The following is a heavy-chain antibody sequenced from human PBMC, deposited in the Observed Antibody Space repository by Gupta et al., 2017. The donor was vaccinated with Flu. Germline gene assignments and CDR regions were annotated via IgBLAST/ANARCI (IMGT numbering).Heavy chain of an antibody. CDR3: ARRDGYLSS. CDR2: IYGGDSDD. J-gene: IGHJ5*02. Sequence: EVQLVQSGAEVKKPGESLKISCQTSGYSFTSYWIAWVRQMPGKGLEWVGIIYGGDSDDRYSPAFQGQVTISVDKSTSTAYLQWSSLKTSDSGIYYCARRDGYLSSWGQGTLVTVPS. CDR1: GYSFTSYW. D-gene: IGHD5-24*01. V-gene: IGHV5-51*01.